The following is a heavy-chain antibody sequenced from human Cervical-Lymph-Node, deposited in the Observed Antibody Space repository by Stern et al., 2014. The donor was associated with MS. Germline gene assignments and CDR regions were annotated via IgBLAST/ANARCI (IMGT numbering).Heavy chain of an antibody. CDR3: ARAFCTGGVCYSFPFYGMDV. J-gene: IGHJ6*02. D-gene: IGHD2-8*02. CDR1: GFIFDDYG. CDR2: INYNGGST. Sequence: VQLVESGGGVVRPGGSLRLSCAASGFIFDDYGMSWVRQVPGNGPEWGSAINYNGGSTDYAASVKGRFTISRDNAKKSLYLRMNSLRVEDTAVYHCARAFCTGGVCYSFPFYGMDVWGQGTTVTVSS. V-gene: IGHV3-20*01.